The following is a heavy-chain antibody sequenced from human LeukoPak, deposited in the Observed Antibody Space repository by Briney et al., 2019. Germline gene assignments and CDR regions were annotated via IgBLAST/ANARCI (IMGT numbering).Heavy chain of an antibody. V-gene: IGHV4-59*01. J-gene: IGHJ6*03. CDR2: IYYSGST. CDR3: ARDGSSGWYYYYYYMDV. Sequence: PSETLSLTCTVSGGSISSYYWNWIRQPPGKGLEWIGYIYYSGSTNYNSSLKSRVIISVDTSKNQFSLKLSSVTAADTAVYYCARDGSSGWYYYYYYMDVWGKGTTVTVSS. D-gene: IGHD3-22*01. CDR1: GGSISSYY.